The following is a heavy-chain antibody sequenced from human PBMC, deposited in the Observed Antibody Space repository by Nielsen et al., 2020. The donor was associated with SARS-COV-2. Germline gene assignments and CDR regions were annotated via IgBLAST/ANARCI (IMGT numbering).Heavy chain of an antibody. J-gene: IGHJ4*02. V-gene: IGHV2-5*08. CDR3: AHHTPVSDDY. Sequence: TLSLTCTVSGGSINSYYWSWIRQPPGKALEWLALIYWDDDKRYSPSLKSRLTITKDTSKNQVVLTMTNMDPVDTATYYCAHHTPVSDDYWGQGTLVTVSS. CDR1: GGSINSYYW. CDR2: IYWDDDK. D-gene: IGHD4-17*01.